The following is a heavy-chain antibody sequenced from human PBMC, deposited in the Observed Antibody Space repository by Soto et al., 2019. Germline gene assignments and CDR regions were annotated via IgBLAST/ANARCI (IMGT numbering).Heavy chain of an antibody. J-gene: IGHJ4*02. D-gene: IGHD3-16*02. CDR1: GYTFTDYG. Sequence: HVQLVQSGAEVEKPGASVKVSCRASGYTFTDYGISWVRQAPGQGLEWMGWITPYSGATNYAQKLQGRVTMTTDTSTSTAYMELRSLRSDDTGVYYCARGGYSYNPPNYDYWGQGTLVTVSS. V-gene: IGHV1-18*01. CDR2: ITPYSGAT. CDR3: ARGGYSYNPPNYDY.